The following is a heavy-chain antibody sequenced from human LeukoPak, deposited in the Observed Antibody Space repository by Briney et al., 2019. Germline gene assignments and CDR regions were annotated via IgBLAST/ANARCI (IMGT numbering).Heavy chain of an antibody. CDR2: INHSGST. CDR1: GGSFSGYY. V-gene: IGHV4-34*01. Sequence: SETLSLTCAVYGGSFSGYYWSWIRQPPGKGLEWIGEINHSGSTNYNPSLKSRVTISVDTSKNQFSLKLSSVTAAGTAVYYCAVLRDGSFYYFDYWGQGTLVTVSS. J-gene: IGHJ4*02. CDR3: AVLRDGSFYYFDY. D-gene: IGHD5-24*01.